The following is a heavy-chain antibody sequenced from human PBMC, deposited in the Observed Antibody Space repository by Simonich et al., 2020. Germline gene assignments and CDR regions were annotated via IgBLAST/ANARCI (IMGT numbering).Heavy chain of an antibody. J-gene: IGHJ4*02. CDR1: GFTFSSYA. CDR2: IAYDGSNK. Sequence: QVQLVESGGGVVQPGRSLRLSCAASGFTFSSYAMHWVRQAPGKGREWGAVIAYDGSNKYYADSVKGRFTISRDNSKNTLYLQMNSLRAEDTAVYYCAREELGPFDYWGQGTLVTVSS. V-gene: IGHV3-30*07. CDR3: AREELGPFDY. D-gene: IGHD7-27*01.